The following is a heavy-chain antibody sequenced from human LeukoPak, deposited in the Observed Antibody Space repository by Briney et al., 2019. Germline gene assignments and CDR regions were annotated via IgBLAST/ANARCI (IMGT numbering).Heavy chain of an antibody. J-gene: IGHJ5*02. CDR3: ARDHNQYYYGSGVSGGWFDP. CDR1: GGSISSSSYY. D-gene: IGHD3-10*01. V-gene: IGHV4-39*07. Sequence: SETLSLTCTVSGGSISSSSYYWGWIRQPPGKGLEWIGSIYYSGSTYYNPSLKSRVTISVDTSKNQFSLKLSSVTAADTAVYYCARDHNQYYYGSGVSGGWFDPWGQGTLVTVSS. CDR2: IYYSGST.